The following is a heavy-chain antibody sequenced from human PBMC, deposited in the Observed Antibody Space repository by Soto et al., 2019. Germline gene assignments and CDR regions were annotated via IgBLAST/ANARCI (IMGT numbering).Heavy chain of an antibody. CDR2: IYYSGST. V-gene: IGHV4-61*01. J-gene: IGHJ4*02. Sequence: QVQLQESGPGLVKPSETLSLTCTVSGGSVSSGSYYWSWIRQPPGKGLEWIGYIYYSGSTNYNPSLKSRVTISVDTSKNQFSLKLSSVTAADTAVYYCARRNYYDSSGSFDYWGQGTLVTVSS. CDR1: GGSVSSGSYY. D-gene: IGHD3-22*01. CDR3: ARRNYYDSSGSFDY.